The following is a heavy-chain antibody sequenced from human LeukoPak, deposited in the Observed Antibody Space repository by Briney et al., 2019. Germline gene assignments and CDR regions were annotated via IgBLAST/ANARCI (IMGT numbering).Heavy chain of an antibody. D-gene: IGHD6-6*01. CDR2: ISSGSSYT. Sequence: PGGSLRLSCAASGFTFSDYYMTWIRQAPGNGLEWVSYISSGSSYTDYADSVKGRFTISRDNAKNSLDLQMNILRAEDTALYYCARARGSIPSSSFDYWGQGALVTVSS. J-gene: IGHJ4*02. CDR1: GFTFSDYY. CDR3: ARARGSIPSSSFDY. V-gene: IGHV3-11*06.